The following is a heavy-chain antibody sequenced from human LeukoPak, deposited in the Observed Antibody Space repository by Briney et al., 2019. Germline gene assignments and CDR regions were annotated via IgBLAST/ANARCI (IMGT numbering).Heavy chain of an antibody. Sequence: GGSLRLSCASSGFTFSSYSRIGVRQAPGKGLEWVSSISSSSSYIYYADSVKGRFTISRDNAKNALYLQMNSLRAEDTAVYYCARGYLYYFDNRVQGTLVTVSS. CDR3: ARGYLYYFDN. D-gene: IGHD1-26*01. CDR1: GFTFSSYS. J-gene: IGHJ4*02. CDR2: ISSSSSYI. V-gene: IGHV3-21*01.